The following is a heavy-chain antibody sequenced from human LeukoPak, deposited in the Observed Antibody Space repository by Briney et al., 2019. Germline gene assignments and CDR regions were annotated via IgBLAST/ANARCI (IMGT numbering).Heavy chain of an antibody. V-gene: IGHV4-30-4*01. CDR3: ARARRSSGYYHFDY. J-gene: IGHJ4*02. CDR2: IYYSGST. D-gene: IGHD3-22*01. Sequence: SETLSLTCTVSGGSIRSGVNYWSWIRQPPGKGLEWIGYIYYSGSTYYNPSLKSRLTISVDTSKNQFSLKLTSVTAADTAVYFCARARRSSGYYHFDYWGQGTLVTVSS. CDR1: GGSIRSGVNY.